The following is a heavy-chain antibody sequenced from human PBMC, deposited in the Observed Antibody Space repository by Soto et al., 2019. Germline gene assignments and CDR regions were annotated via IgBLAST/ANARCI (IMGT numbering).Heavy chain of an antibody. D-gene: IGHD6-19*01. Sequence: EVQLVESGGGLVQPGGSLKLSCAASGFTFSGSAMHWVRQASGKGLEWVGSIRSKANSYAAAYAASVKGRFTISRDDSKNTAYLQMNSVKTEDTAVYYCTRFYSSGCYWGQGTLVTVSS. CDR3: TRFYSSGCY. V-gene: IGHV3-73*01. CDR1: GFTFSGSA. J-gene: IGHJ4*02. CDR2: IRSKANSYAA.